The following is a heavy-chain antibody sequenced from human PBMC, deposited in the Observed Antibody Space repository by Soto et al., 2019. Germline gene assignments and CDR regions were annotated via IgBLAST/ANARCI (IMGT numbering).Heavy chain of an antibody. Sequence: QVQLVQSGAEVKMPGSSVKVSCKASGGTFSSYAISWVRQAPGQGLEWMGGIIPILGTANYAQKFQGRVTITGDESTSTAYMELSSLRSEDTAVYYCARVQGYCSGGSCYSGVNYGMAVWGQGATVTVSS. CDR1: GGTFSSYA. V-gene: IGHV1-69*12. CDR2: IIPILGTA. CDR3: ARVQGYCSGGSCYSGVNYGMAV. J-gene: IGHJ6*02. D-gene: IGHD2-15*01.